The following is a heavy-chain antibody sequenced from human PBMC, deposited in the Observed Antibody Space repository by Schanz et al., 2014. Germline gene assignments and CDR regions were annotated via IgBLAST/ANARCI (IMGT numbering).Heavy chain of an antibody. J-gene: IGHJ4*02. V-gene: IGHV3-48*01. CDR3: AKVRYSSGWRGDYFDE. CDR2: VSRSTPDI. D-gene: IGHD6-25*01. Sequence: EVHLLESGGGLVEPGGSLRLSCATSGFSLDIFAVSWVRQAPGKGLEWVSYVSRSTPDIYYADSVKGRFTMSRDNAKNSVFLQMNSLRAEDTAVYYCAKVRYSSGWRGDYFDEWGQGTLVTVAS. CDR1: GFSLDIFA.